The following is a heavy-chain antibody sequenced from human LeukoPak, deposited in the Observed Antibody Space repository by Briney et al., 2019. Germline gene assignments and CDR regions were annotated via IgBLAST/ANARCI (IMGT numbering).Heavy chain of an antibody. CDR3: ARELRNDAFDI. CDR1: GFTFSSYS. D-gene: IGHD5-12*01. Sequence: GGSLRLSCAASGFTFSSYSMNWVRQAPGKGLEWVSSISSSSYIYYADSVKGRFTISRDNAKNSLYLQMNSLRAEDTAVYYCARELRNDAFDIWGQGTMVTVSS. CDR2: ISSSSYI. V-gene: IGHV3-21*01. J-gene: IGHJ3*02.